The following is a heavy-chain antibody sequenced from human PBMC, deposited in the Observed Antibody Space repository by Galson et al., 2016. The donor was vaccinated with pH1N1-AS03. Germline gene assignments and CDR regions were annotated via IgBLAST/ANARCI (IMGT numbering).Heavy chain of an antibody. Sequence: SVKASCKASGYTFTNYALNWVRQAPGQGLEWMGWINPNTGNPTYAQGFTGRFVFSSERSVSTAYLQISSLNAEDTAVYYCARARTTATKGEIGFWGQGTLVTVSS. D-gene: IGHD4-11*01. CDR3: ARARTTATKGEIGF. J-gene: IGHJ4*02. V-gene: IGHV7-4-1*02. CDR2: INPNTGNP. CDR1: GYTFTNYA.